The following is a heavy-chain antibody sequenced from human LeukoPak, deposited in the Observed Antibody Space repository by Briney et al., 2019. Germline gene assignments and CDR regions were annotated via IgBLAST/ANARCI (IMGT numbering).Heavy chain of an antibody. CDR1: GFTFNNYA. D-gene: IGHD5-12*01. CDR3: AKWGSAYDRSPFDF. CDR2: ISSSGAGT. Sequence: GGSLRLSCEASGFTFNNYALSWVRQAPGKGLEWVSAISSSGAGTHYADSVKGRFTVSRDNSKNTMYLQMNSLRVEDTAVYYCAKWGSAYDRSPFDFWGQGTLVTVSS. V-gene: IGHV3-23*01. J-gene: IGHJ4*02.